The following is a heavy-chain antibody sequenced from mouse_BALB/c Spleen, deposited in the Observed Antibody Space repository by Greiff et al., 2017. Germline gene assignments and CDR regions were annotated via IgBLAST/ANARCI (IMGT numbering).Heavy chain of an antibody. Sequence: QVQLKESGPELVKPGASVKISCKASGYAFSSSWMNWVKQRPGQGLEWIGRIYPGDGDTNYNGKFKGKATLTADKSSSTAYMQLSSLTSVDSAVYFCARSPGSSPSWFAYWGQGTLVTVSA. CDR3: ARSPGSSPSWFAY. V-gene: IGHV1-82*01. CDR2: IYPGDGDT. J-gene: IGHJ3*01. CDR1: GYAFSSSW. D-gene: IGHD1-1*01.